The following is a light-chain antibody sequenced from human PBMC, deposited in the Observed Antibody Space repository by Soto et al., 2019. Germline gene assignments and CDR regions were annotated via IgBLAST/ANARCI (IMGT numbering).Light chain of an antibody. CDR1: RDISVY. J-gene: IGKJ2*01. Sequence: DIQMTQSPSSLSASVGDRVTITCQVSRDISVYLNWYQHKPGQPPKLLVYDASNLQTGVPSRFSGSGSGTHFTFTITSLQPEDIATYYCQQYDNLPPYTFGQGTKLDIK. CDR2: DAS. V-gene: IGKV1-33*01. CDR3: QQYDNLPPYT.